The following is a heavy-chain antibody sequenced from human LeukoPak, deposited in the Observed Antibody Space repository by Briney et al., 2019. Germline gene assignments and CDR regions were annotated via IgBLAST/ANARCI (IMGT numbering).Heavy chain of an antibody. Sequence: GGSLRLSCAASGFTFSSSAMSWVRQAPGKGLEWVSAISNNGGYTYYADSVQGRFTISRDNSKSTLCLQMNSLRAEDTAVYYCARDYGEGAYWGQGTLVTVSS. J-gene: IGHJ4*02. CDR1: GFTFSSSA. CDR3: ARDYGEGAY. V-gene: IGHV3-23*01. D-gene: IGHD4-17*01. CDR2: ISNNGGYT.